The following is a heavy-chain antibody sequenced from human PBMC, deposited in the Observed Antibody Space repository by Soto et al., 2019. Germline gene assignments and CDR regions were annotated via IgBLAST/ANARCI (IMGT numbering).Heavy chain of an antibody. CDR1: GLPFSDYY. CDR2: ISSSSSYT. Sequence: VGPLTLSCAASGLPFSDYYMSWLRRAKGKGLEWVSYISSSSSYTNYAYSVKGRFTISRDNAKNSLYLQMNSLRAEDTAVYYCARDRGYYGSGAYYWGQGTLVTVSS. CDR3: ARDRGYYGSGAYY. V-gene: IGHV3-11*06. D-gene: IGHD3-10*01. J-gene: IGHJ4*02.